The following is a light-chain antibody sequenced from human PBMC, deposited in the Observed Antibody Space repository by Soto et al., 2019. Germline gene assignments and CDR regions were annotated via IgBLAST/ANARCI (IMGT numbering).Light chain of an antibody. Sequence: QSVLTQPPSVSGAPGQRVTISCTGSSSNIGAGYDVHWYQQLPGTAPKLLIYGNSNRPSGLPDRFSGSKSGTSASLAITGLQADDEADYYCLSYDNSLSVLYVFGTGTKLTVL. CDR2: GNS. V-gene: IGLV1-40*01. CDR3: LSYDNSLSVLYV. CDR1: SSNIGAGYD. J-gene: IGLJ1*01.